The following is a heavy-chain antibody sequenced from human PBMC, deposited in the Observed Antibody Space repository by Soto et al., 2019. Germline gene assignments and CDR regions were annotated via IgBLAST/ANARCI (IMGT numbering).Heavy chain of an antibody. Sequence: GESLKISCKGSGYSFTSYWIGWVRQMPGKGLEWMGIIYPGDSDTRYSPSFQGQVTISADKSISTAYLQWSSLKASDTAMYYCARQYYYGSSGYYPYYFDYWGQGTLVTVSS. J-gene: IGHJ4*02. CDR1: GYSFTSYW. D-gene: IGHD3-22*01. V-gene: IGHV5-51*01. CDR3: ARQYYYGSSGYYPYYFDY. CDR2: IYPGDSDT.